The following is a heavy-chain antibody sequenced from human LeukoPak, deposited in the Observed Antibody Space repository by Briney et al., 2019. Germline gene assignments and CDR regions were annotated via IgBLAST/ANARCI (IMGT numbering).Heavy chain of an antibody. J-gene: IGHJ4*02. D-gene: IGHD3-10*01. CDR1: GFTFSDYY. V-gene: IGHV3-11*06. Sequence: GGSLRLSCAASGFTFSDYYMSWIRQAPGKGVEWVSYISSSSSYTKYADSVKGGLTISRDNAKNSLYLQMNSLRAEDTAVYYCARPSYGSWRGDYWGQGTLVTVSS. CDR2: ISSSSSYT. CDR3: ARPSYGSWRGDY.